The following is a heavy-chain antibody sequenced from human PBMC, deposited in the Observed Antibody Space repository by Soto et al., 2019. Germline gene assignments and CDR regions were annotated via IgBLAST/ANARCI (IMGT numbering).Heavy chain of an antibody. CDR1: GGSISSYY. Sequence: PSETLSLTCTVSGGSISSYYLSWIRQPPGKALEWIGEINHTGSTNYNPSLKSRVTISVDTSKNQFSLKRSSVTAVDTAVYYCARAATIAEGVAFDIWGQGIMATVSS. CDR2: INHTGST. J-gene: IGHJ3*02. D-gene: IGHD5-12*01. V-gene: IGHV4-34*01. CDR3: ARAATIAEGVAFDI.